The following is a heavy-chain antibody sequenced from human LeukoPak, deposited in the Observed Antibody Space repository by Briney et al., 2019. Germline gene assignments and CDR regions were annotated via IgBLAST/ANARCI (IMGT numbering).Heavy chain of an antibody. D-gene: IGHD4-17*01. CDR1: GYTFTSYY. CDR3: ARDPLHYGDYVDWDY. CDR2: INPSGGST. J-gene: IGHJ4*02. V-gene: IGHV1-46*01. Sequence: ASVKVSCKASGYTFTSYYLHWVRQAPGQGLEWMGIINPSGGSTTYAQKFQGRVTMTRDMSTSTVYMELSSLRSEDTAVHYCARDPLHYGDYVDWDYWGQGTLVTVSS.